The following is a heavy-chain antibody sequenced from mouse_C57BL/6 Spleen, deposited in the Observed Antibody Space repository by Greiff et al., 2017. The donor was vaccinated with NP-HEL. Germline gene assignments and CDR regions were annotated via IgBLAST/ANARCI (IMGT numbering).Heavy chain of an antibody. J-gene: IGHJ4*01. Sequence: QVQLQQPGAELVRPGTSVKLSCKASGYTFTSYWMHWVKQRPGQGLEWIGVIDPSDSYTNYNQKFKGKATLTVDTSSSTAYMQLSSLTSEDSAVYYCAAYGSSYYYYAMDYWGQGTSVTVSS. D-gene: IGHD1-1*01. V-gene: IGHV1-59*01. CDR2: IDPSDSYT. CDR3: AAYGSSYYYYAMDY. CDR1: GYTFTSYW.